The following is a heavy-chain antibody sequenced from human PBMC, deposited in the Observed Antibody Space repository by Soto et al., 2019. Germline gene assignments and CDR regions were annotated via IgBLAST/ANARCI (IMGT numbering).Heavy chain of an antibody. CDR1: GFTVGSAW. V-gene: IGHV3-15*07. CDR3: TSPPQRALTEELARS. J-gene: IGHJ5*02. Sequence: EVQLVESGGGLVKPGGSLRLGCAVSGFTVGSAWMNWVRQAPGKGLVWVGRIKSKVDGGTTDYAEPVKGRFTISIDDSKNTLYLQMETLKTGDTAGYYCTSPPQRALTEELARSLGQGTVVTVTS. D-gene: IGHD1-1*01. CDR2: IKSKVDGGTT.